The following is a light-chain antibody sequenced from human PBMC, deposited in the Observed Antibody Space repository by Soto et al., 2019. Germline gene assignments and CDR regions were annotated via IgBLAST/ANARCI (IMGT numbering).Light chain of an antibody. CDR3: QHRSNWLSLT. Sequence: EIVLTQSPATLSLSPGERATLSCRASQSVSSNLAWYQQKPGQAPRLLIYGASTRATGIPARFSASGSGTDFTLTISSLEPEDFAVYYCQHRSNWLSLTFGGGTKVDIK. V-gene: IGKV3-11*01. CDR1: QSVSSN. J-gene: IGKJ4*01. CDR2: GAS.